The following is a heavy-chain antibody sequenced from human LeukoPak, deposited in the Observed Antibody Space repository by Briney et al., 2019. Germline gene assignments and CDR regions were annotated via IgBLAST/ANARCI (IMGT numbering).Heavy chain of an antibody. J-gene: IGHJ5*02. D-gene: IGHD2-2*01. Sequence: SETLSLTCAVSGYSITSSYYWSWIRQPAGKGLEWIGRIYTSGSTNYNPSLKSRVTMSVDTSKNQFSLKLSSVTAADTAVYYCARDAVPAAIVDPWGQGTLVTVSS. CDR3: ARDAVPAAIVDP. CDR2: IYTSGST. CDR1: GYSITSSYY. V-gene: IGHV4-4*07.